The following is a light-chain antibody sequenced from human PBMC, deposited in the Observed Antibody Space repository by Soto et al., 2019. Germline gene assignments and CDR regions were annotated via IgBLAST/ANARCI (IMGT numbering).Light chain of an antibody. CDR2: KAT. CDR1: QSISSW. Sequence: DIQMTQSPSTLSASVGDRVTITCRASQSISSWLAWHQQKPGEAPKALIYKATSLESGVPLRFSGSGSGTEFTLTISSLQPDDSATYYCQQYNSYSPTFGQGTKVDI. J-gene: IGKJ1*01. CDR3: QQYNSYSPT. V-gene: IGKV1-5*03.